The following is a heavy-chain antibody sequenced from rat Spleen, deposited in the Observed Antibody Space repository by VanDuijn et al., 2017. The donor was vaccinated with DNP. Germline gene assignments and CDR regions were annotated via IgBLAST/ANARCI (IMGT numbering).Heavy chain of an antibody. CDR1: GYSITSNF. V-gene: IGHV3-1*01. CDR2: ISYSGSA. D-gene: IGHD1-2*01. Sequence: EVQLQESGPGLVKPSQSLSLTCSVTGYSITSNFWGWIRKFPGNKMEWIGHISYSGSASFNPSLKSRISITSDTSKNQFFLQFNSVTTEDTATYFCARGSSYFHAMDAWGQGTSVTVSS. CDR3: ARGSSYFHAMDA. J-gene: IGHJ4*01.